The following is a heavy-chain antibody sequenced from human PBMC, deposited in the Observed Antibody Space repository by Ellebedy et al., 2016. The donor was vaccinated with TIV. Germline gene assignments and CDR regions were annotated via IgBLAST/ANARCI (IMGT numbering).Heavy chain of an antibody. J-gene: IGHJ3*02. CDR2: TSASGGST. Sequence: GESLKISXKVSGFIFSTYAMTWVRQDPGKGLEWVSSTSASGGSTYYADSVKGRFTISRDNSRNALYLQMNSLRADDTAIYYCARWSDDAYDIWGQGTMVTVSS. CDR1: GFIFSTYA. CDR3: ARWSDDAYDI. V-gene: IGHV3-23*01.